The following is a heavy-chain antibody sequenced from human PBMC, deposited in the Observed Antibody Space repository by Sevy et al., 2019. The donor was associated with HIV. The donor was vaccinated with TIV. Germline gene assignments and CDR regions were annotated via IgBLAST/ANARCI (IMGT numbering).Heavy chain of an antibody. D-gene: IGHD3-22*01. CDR1: GGSISSSSYY. CDR3: ARPVNYYDSSGYFDAFDI. J-gene: IGHJ3*02. CDR2: IYYSGST. V-gene: IGHV4-39*01. Sequence: SESLSLTCTVSGGSISSSSYYWGWIRQPPGKGLEWIGSIYYSGSTYYNPSLKSRVTISVDTSKNLFSLKLSSVTAADTAVYYCARPVNYYDSSGYFDAFDIWGQGTMVTVS.